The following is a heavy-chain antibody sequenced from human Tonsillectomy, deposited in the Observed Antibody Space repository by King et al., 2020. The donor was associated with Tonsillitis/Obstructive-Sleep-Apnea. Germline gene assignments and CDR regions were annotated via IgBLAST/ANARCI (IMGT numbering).Heavy chain of an antibody. Sequence: QLQLQESGPGLVKPSDTLSLTCAVSGYSISSSSWWGWIRQPPGKGLEWFGNIYYSGSTYYNPSLKSRVTMSVDTSKNQFSLKLNSVTAVDTAVYYCARMAPPDYGEEEGYYYYMDVWGKGTTVTVSS. V-gene: IGHV4-28*01. CDR3: ARMAPPDYGEEEGYYYYMDV. D-gene: IGHD4-17*01. CDR1: GYSISSSSW. J-gene: IGHJ6*03. CDR2: IYYSGST.